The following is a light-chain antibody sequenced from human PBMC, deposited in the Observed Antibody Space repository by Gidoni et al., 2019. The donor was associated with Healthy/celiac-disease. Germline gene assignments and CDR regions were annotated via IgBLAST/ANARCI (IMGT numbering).Light chain of an antibody. CDR1: QGISSD. J-gene: IGKJ4*01. Sequence: DNQMTQSPSSLSASVGDRDTITCRASQGISSDLGWYQQKPGKAPKRLIYAASSLQSGVPSRFSGSGSGTDSTLTISSLQPEDFATYYCLQHNSYPLTFGGGTKVEIK. CDR2: AAS. CDR3: LQHNSYPLT. V-gene: IGKV1-17*01.